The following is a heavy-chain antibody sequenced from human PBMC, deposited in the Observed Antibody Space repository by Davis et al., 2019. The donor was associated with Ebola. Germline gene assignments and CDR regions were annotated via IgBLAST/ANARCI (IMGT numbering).Heavy chain of an antibody. CDR2: IDPRDSYT. Sequence: GESLKISCQGSGYSFTSHWISWVRQRPGKGLEWMGRIDPRDSYTNYSPAFQGHVTMSADNSIGTAYLQWSSLKASDTAMYYCARLKTTMYYFDYWGQGTLVTVSS. D-gene: IGHD1-14*01. CDR3: ARLKTTMYYFDY. V-gene: IGHV5-10-1*01. CDR1: GYSFTSHW. J-gene: IGHJ4*02.